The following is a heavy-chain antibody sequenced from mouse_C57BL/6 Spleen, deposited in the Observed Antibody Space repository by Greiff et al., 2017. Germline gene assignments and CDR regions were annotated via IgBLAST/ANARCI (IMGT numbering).Heavy chain of an antibody. CDR1: GYTFTSYW. V-gene: IGHV1-53*01. CDR2: INPSNGGT. D-gene: IGHD1-3*01. J-gene: IGHJ2*01. CDR3: ARKPQLGLYFDY. Sequence: QVQLQQPGTELVKPGASVKLSCKASGYTFTSYWMHWVKQRPGQGLEWIGNINPSNGGTNYNEKFKSKATLTVDKSTSTAYMQLSSLTSEDSAVEYCARKPQLGLYFDYWGQGTTLTVSS.